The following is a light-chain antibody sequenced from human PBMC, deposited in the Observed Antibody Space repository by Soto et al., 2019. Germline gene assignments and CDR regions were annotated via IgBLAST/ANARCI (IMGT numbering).Light chain of an antibody. J-gene: IGKJ3*01. Sequence: DIQMTQSPSSLSASVGDRVTITCQASHDITSYLNWYQHKPGKAPKLLIYDASILEAGVPSRFSGSGSGTEFTFTISSLQPEDVATDYCQKCDYLPIFGLGTTVDFK. CDR2: DAS. CDR3: QKCDYLPI. CDR1: HDITSY. V-gene: IGKV1-33*01.